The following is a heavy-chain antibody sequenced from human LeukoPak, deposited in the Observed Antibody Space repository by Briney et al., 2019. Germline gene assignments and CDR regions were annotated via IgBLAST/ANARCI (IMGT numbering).Heavy chain of an antibody. J-gene: IGHJ3*02. Sequence: PGGSLRLSCAASGFTFSSYWMSWVRQAPGKGLEWVANIKQDGSEKYYVDSVKGRFTISRDNAKNSLYLQMNSLRAEDTAVYYCARVAGSNYVFSAFDIWGQGTMVTVSS. V-gene: IGHV3-7*01. CDR2: IKQDGSEK. D-gene: IGHD4-11*01. CDR1: GFTFSSYW. CDR3: ARVAGSNYVFSAFDI.